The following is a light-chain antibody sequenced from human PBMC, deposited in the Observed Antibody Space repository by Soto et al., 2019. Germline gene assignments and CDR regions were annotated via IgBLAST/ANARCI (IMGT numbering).Light chain of an antibody. Sequence: DIQMTQSPSSLSASVGDRVTITCQESQDISNYLNWYQQKPGKAPKLLIYDASNLETGVPSRFSVSGSGTDFTFTISSLQPEDIATYYCQQYDNLPLAFGQGTKLEIK. CDR2: DAS. CDR3: QQYDNLPLA. V-gene: IGKV1-33*01. J-gene: IGKJ2*01. CDR1: QDISNY.